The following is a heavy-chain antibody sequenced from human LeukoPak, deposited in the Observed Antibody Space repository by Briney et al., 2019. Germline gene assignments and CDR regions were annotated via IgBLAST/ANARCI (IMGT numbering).Heavy chain of an antibody. D-gene: IGHD6-13*01. CDR1: GFTFSSYA. J-gene: IGHJ5*02. CDR3: AIPPGIAAAGNKT. V-gene: IGHV3-23*01. Sequence: PGGSLGLSCAASGFTFSSYAMSWVRQAPGKGLEWVSAISGSGGSTYYADSVKGRFTISRDNSKNTLYLQMNSLRAEDTAVYYCAIPPGIAAAGNKTWGQGTLVAVSS. CDR2: ISGSGGST.